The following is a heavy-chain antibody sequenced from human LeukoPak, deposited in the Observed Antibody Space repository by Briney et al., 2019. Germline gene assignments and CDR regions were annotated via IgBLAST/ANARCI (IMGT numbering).Heavy chain of an antibody. V-gene: IGHV1-2*02. CDR3: ARDHPGPEIIDY. D-gene: IGHD5-24*01. J-gene: IGHJ4*02. CDR1: GYTFSDYY. Sequence: GASVKVSCKSSGYTFSDYYIHWVRQTPEQGLEWMAWISPHNGGTHYAQKFQGRVTMTLDTPTSTVYLELNSLTSDDTAVYYCARDHPGPEIIDYWGQGTLVTVSS. CDR2: ISPHNGGT.